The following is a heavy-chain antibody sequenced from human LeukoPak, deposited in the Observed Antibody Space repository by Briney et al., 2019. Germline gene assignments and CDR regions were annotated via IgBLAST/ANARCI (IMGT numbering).Heavy chain of an antibody. CDR3: ARDQCSSGYCHVFDS. J-gene: IGHJ3*01. CDR1: GYRFGSHW. D-gene: IGHD3-22*01. CDR2: INNEGSST. V-gene: IGHV3-74*01. Sequence: GGSLRLSCAASGYRFGSHWMHWVRQGPGKGLVWVSRINNEGSSTSYADSVKGRFTISRDNAKNTLYLQMTSLRAEDTAMYYCARDQCSSGYCHVFDSWGRGTMVTVSS.